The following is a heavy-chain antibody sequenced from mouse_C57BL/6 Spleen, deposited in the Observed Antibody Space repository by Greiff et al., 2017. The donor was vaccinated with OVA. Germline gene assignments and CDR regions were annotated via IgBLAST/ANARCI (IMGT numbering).Heavy chain of an antibody. V-gene: IGHV1-69*01. CDR1: GYTFTSYW. Sequence: QVQLKQPGAELVMPGASVKLSCKASGYTFTSYWMHWVKQRPGQGLEWIGEIDPSDSYTNYNQKFKGKSTLTVDKSSSTAYMQLSSLTSEDSAVYYCARMGRAFAYWGQGTLVTVSA. D-gene: IGHD3-3*01. J-gene: IGHJ3*01. CDR3: ARMGRAFAY. CDR2: IDPSDSYT.